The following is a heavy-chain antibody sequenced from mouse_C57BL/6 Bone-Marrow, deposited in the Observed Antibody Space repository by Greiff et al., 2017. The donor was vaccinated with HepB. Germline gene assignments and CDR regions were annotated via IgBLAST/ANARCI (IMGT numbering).Heavy chain of an antibody. D-gene: IGHD2-2*01. Sequence: QVQLQQSGAELVRPGSSVKLSCKASGYTFTSYWMDWVKQRPGQGLEWIGNIYPSDSETHYNQKFKDKATLTVDKSSSTAYMQLSSLTSEDSAVYYCARRGRSAMVTTPPFAYWGQGTLVTVSA. CDR1: GYTFTSYW. CDR2: IYPSDSET. CDR3: ARRGRSAMVTTPPFAY. V-gene: IGHV1-61*01. J-gene: IGHJ3*01.